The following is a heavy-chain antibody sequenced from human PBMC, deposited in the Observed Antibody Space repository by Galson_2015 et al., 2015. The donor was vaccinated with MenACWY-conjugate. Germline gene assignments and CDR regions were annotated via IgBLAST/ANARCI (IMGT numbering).Heavy chain of an antibody. J-gene: IGHJ6*02. CDR3: ARDALESYGAWGGMDV. D-gene: IGHD1-26*01. Sequence: SLRLSCAASGFTFSSYDMHWVRQATGKGLEWVSAIGTAGDTYYPGSVKGRFTISRENAKNSLYLQMNSLRAGDTAVYYCARDALESYGAWGGMDVWGQGTTVTVSS. V-gene: IGHV3-13*04. CDR1: GFTFSSYD. CDR2: IGTAGDT.